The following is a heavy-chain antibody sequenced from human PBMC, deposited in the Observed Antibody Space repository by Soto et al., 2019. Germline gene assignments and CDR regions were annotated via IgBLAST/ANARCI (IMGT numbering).Heavy chain of an antibody. CDR3: ARVGGQLGPGFDY. Sequence: EVQLVESGGGLVKPVGSLSLSCAASGFTFSSYSMNWVRQAPGKGLEWVSYISSSSSYIYYADSVQGRFTISRDNARTSLYLQMNSLRAEDTALYYWARVGGQLGPGFDYWGQGTLVTVSS. CDR1: GFTFSSYS. V-gene: IGHV3-21*01. CDR2: ISSSSSYI. D-gene: IGHD6-6*01. J-gene: IGHJ4*02.